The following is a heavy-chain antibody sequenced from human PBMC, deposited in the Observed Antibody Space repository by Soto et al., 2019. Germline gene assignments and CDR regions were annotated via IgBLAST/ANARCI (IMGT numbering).Heavy chain of an antibody. CDR2: INAGNGNT. D-gene: IGHD2-15*01. J-gene: IGHJ2*01. CDR3: ARATSWWAFDL. V-gene: IGHV1-3*05. CDR1: GYTFTSYA. Sequence: QVQLVQSGAEEKKPGASVKVSCKASGYTFTSYAMNWVRQAPGQRLEWMGWINAGNGNTKYSQKFQGRVTITRDTFASTAYMELSSLRSEDTAVYFCARATSWWAFDLWGRGTLVTVSS.